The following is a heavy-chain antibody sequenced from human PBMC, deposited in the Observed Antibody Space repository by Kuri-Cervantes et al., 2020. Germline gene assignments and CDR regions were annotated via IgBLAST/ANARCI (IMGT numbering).Heavy chain of an antibody. Sequence: GGSLRLSCAASGFTFDDYAMHWVRQAPGKGLEWVSGISWNSGSIGYADSVKGRFTISRDNAKNSLYLQMNSLRAEDTALYYCAKEPPRDPIAAAEGGYFDYWGQGTLVTVSS. CDR3: AKEPPRDPIAAAEGGYFDY. V-gene: IGHV3-9*01. CDR2: ISWNSGSI. D-gene: IGHD6-13*01. CDR1: GFTFDDYA. J-gene: IGHJ4*02.